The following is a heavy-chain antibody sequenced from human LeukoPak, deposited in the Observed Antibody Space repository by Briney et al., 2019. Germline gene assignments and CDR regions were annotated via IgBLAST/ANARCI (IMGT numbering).Heavy chain of an antibody. V-gene: IGHV1-8*01. J-gene: IGHJ6*02. D-gene: IGHD6-25*01. CDR1: GYTFTSYD. CDR3: ARVISSGWNYYYYYGMDV. CDR2: MNPNSDNT. Sequence: ASVKVSCKASGYTFTSYDINWVRQATGQGLEWMGWMNPNSDNTGYAQKFQGRVTMTRNTSISTAYMELSSLRSEDTAVYYCARVISSGWNYYYYYGMDVWGQGTTVTVSS.